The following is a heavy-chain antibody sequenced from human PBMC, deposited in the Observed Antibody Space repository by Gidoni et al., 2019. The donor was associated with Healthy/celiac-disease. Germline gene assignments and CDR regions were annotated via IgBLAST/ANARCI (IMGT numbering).Heavy chain of an antibody. CDR1: GGPVSSYY. CDR2: IYYSGST. J-gene: IGHJ5*02. D-gene: IGHD1-26*01. V-gene: IGHV4-59*02. Sequence: QVQLQESGPGLVKPSQTLSLTCTVPGGPVSSYYWSWLRQPPGKGLEGIGYIYYSGSTNYNPSLKSRVTISVDTSKNQFSLKLSSVTAADTAVYYCARGATEQGFNWFDPWGQGTLVTVSS. CDR3: ARGATEQGFNWFDP.